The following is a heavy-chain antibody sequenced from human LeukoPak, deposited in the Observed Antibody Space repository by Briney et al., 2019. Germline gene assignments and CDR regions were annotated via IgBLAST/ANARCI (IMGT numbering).Heavy chain of an antibody. Sequence: GGSLRLSCVASGFTLSNYWMHWVRQAPGKGLVWVAHIDSEGYTSYTDSVEGRFTISRDTAKNTVHLQMSSLRVDDTALYYCVGGSRARVGMDVWGQGTAVTVSS. CDR2: IDSEGYT. J-gene: IGHJ6*02. CDR1: GFTLSNYW. CDR3: VGGSRARVGMDV. V-gene: IGHV3-74*01. D-gene: IGHD3-16*01.